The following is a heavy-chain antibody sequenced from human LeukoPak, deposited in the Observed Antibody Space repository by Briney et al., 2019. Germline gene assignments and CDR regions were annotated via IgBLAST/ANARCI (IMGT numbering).Heavy chain of an antibody. CDR1: GGSISSSNYY. D-gene: IGHD3-9*01. CDR3: ARGYYDILTGYYIDY. CDR2: IYYSGST. V-gene: IGHV4-31*03. Sequence: SETLSLTCTVSGGSISSSNYYWGWIRQHPGKGLEWIGYIYYSGSTYYNPSLKSRVTISVDTSKNQFSLKLSSVTAADTAVYYCARGYYDILTGYYIDYWGQGTLVTVSS. J-gene: IGHJ4*02.